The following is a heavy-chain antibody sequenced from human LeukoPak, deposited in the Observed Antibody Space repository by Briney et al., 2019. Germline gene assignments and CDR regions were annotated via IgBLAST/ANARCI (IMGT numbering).Heavy chain of an antibody. CDR3: ARGISGSYYESFDY. D-gene: IGHD1-26*01. CDR1: GYTFTTYY. J-gene: IGHJ4*02. Sequence: ASVKVSCKASGYTFTTYYMHWVRQAPGQGLEWMGVINPNGDNTIYAQKSQGRVTMTRDMSTSTVYMELTSLRSEDTAVYYCARGISGSYYESFDYWGQGSLVTASS. V-gene: IGHV1-46*01. CDR2: INPNGDNT.